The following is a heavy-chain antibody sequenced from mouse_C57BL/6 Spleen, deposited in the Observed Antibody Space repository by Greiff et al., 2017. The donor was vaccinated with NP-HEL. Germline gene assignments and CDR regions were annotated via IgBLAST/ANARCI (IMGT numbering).Heavy chain of an antibody. D-gene: IGHD1-1*01. CDR1: GYSITSGYD. CDR2: ISYSGST. J-gene: IGHJ1*03. V-gene: IGHV3-1*01. Sequence: EVKLVESGPGMVKPSQSLSLTCTVTGYSITSGYDWHWIRHFPGNKLEWMGYISYSGSTNYNPSLKSRISITHDTSKNHFFLKLNSVTTEDTATYYCARGDYYGSSYDWYFDVWGTGTTVTVSS. CDR3: ARGDYYGSSYDWYFDV.